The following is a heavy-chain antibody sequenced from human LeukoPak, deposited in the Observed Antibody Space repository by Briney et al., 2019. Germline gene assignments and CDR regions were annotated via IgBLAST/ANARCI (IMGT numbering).Heavy chain of an antibody. V-gene: IGHV3-74*01. Sequence: GGSLRLSCAASGFTLSSSWMHWVRQAPGKGLVWVSRITRDGSSTTYADSVKGRFTTSRDNAKNTLYLQMDSLRDDDTAVYYCARDPGYESWSPFWGGMDVWGNGTTVIVSS. J-gene: IGHJ6*04. CDR2: ITRDGSST. CDR3: ARDPGYESWSPFWGGMDV. CDR1: GFTLSSSW. D-gene: IGHD3-16*01.